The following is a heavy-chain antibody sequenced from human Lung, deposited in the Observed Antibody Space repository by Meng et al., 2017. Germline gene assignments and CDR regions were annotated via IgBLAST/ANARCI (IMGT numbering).Heavy chain of an antibody. J-gene: IGHJ6*02. CDR2: ISSSSSYK. V-gene: IGHV3-21*01. CDR1: GFTFSSYS. D-gene: IGHD3-9*01. Sequence: ESLKISCAASGFTFSSYSMNWVRQAPGKGLEWVSSISSSSSYKYYADSVKGRFTISRDNAKNSLYLQMNSLRAEDTAVYYCASFDYLYYYYGMDVWGQGTTVTVSS. CDR3: ASFDYLYYYYGMDV.